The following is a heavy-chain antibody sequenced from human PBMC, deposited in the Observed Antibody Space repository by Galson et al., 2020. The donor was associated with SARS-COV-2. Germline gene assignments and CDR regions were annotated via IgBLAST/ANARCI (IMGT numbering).Heavy chain of an antibody. D-gene: IGHD6-13*01. CDR3: ARGRNPRDDGGLLCFDRIAATGVFDS. CDR1: GGTFSGYY. Sequence: PSETLSLTCAVYGGTFSGYYWNWIRQPPGKGLEWIGEINNSGSTNYNPSLQSRVSISVDTSKSQFSLRLTSMTAADTAVYYCARGRNPRDDGGLLCFDRIAATGVFDSWGQGTPVTVSA. V-gene: IGHV4-34*01. CDR2: INNSGST. J-gene: IGHJ4*02.